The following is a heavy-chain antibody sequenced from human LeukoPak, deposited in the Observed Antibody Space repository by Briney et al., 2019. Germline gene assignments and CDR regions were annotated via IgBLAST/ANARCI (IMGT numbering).Heavy chain of an antibody. Sequence: SETLSLTCTVSGYSISSTYYGAWIRQPPGKGLEWIATISHSGSTYYTPSLKSRLTISLDASKNHFSLRLSSVTAADTAVYYCARVNAPVATFDYWGLGILVTVSS. CDR3: ARVNAPVATFDY. D-gene: IGHD1-1*01. J-gene: IGHJ4*02. CDR1: GYSISSTYY. V-gene: IGHV4-38-2*02. CDR2: ISHSGST.